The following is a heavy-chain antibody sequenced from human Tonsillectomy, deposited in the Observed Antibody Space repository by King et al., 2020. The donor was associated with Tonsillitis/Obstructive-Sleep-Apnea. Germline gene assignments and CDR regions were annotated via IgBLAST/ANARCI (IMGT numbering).Heavy chain of an antibody. CDR1: GFTFSSYG. CDR3: ARDLGDCGGDCYALDY. V-gene: IGHV3-33*01. CDR2: IWYDGSNK. J-gene: IGHJ4*02. Sequence: VQLVESGGGVVQPGRSLRLSCAASGFTFSSYGMHWVRQAPGKGLEWVAVIWYDGSNKYYADSVKGRFTISRDNSKNTLYLQMNSLRAEDTAVYYCARDLGDCGGDCYALDYWGQGTLVTVSS. D-gene: IGHD2-21*02.